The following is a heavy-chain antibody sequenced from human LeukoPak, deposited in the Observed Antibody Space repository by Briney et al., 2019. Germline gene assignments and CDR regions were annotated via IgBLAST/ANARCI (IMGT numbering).Heavy chain of an antibody. V-gene: IGHV4-39*01. Sequence: SETLSLTCTVSGGSIRSSSYYWGWIRQPPGKGLEWIGSIYYSGSTYYNPSLKSRVTISVDTSENQFSLRLSSVTAADTAVYYCARVSGHFYFYYYMDVWGKGTTVTISS. CDR1: GGSIRSSSYY. CDR3: ARVSGHFYFYYYMDV. J-gene: IGHJ6*03. CDR2: IYYSGST.